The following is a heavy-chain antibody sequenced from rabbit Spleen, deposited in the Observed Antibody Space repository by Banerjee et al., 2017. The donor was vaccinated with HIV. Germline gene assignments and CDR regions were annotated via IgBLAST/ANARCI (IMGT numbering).Heavy chain of an antibody. Sequence: QEQLVESGGGLVQPGGSLKLSCKASGFDFSNYGVSWVRQAPGKGLEWIGYIDPLFGTTYYANWVNGRFTISSNNAQNTLYLQLNSLTAADTATYFCVRGASSSGYYSLWGQGTLVTVS. CDR3: VRGASSSGYYSL. CDR1: GFDFSNYG. V-gene: IGHV1S47*01. CDR2: IDPLFGTT. D-gene: IGHD1-1*01. J-gene: IGHJ6*01.